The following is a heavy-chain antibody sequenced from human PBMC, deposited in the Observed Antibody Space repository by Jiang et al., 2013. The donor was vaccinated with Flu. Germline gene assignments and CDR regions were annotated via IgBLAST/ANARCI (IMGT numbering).Heavy chain of an antibody. D-gene: IGHD3-22*01. V-gene: IGHV1-69*10. J-gene: IGHJ3*02. CDR1: TFSSYA. Sequence: TFSSYAISWVRQAPGQGLEWMGGIIPILGIANYAQKFQGRVTITADKSTSTAYMELSSLRSEDTAVYYCARDTPAVVAHDAFDIWGQGTMVTVSS. CDR2: IIPILGIA. CDR3: ARDTPAVVAHDAFDI.